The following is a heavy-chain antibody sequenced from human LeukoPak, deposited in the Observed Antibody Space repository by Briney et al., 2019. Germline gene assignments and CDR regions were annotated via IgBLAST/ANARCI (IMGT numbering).Heavy chain of an antibody. J-gene: IGHJ4*02. Sequence: ASVKVSCKASGYTFTGYYMHWVRQAPGQGLEWMGWINPNSGGTNYAQKFQGRVTMTRATSISTAYMELSRLGSDDTAVYCCARNTAIVVVPPADYWGQGTLVTVSS. V-gene: IGHV1-2*02. CDR1: GYTFTGYY. CDR2: INPNSGGT. CDR3: ARNTAIVVVPPADY. D-gene: IGHD2-2*01.